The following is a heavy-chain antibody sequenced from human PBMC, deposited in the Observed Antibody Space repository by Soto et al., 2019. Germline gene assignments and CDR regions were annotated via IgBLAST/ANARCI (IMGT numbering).Heavy chain of an antibody. CDR3: AARHCSGGSCYHFYFAY. J-gene: IGHJ4*02. CDR2: IYPGDSDI. CDR1: GYSFTNYW. D-gene: IGHD2-15*01. Sequence: GESLKISCKGSGYSFTNYWIGWVRQMPGRGLEWMGIIYPGDSDIRYSPSFQGQVTISADKSISTAYLQWSSLKASDTAMYYCAARHCSGGSCYHFYFAYWGQGTLVTVSS. V-gene: IGHV5-51*01.